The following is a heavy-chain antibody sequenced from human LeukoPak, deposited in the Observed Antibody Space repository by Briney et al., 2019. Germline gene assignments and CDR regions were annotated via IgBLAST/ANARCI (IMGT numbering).Heavy chain of an antibody. CDR1: GFTFSSDS. J-gene: IGHJ6*02. V-gene: IGHV3-48*01. Sequence: GGSLRLSCAASGFTFSSDSMNWVRQAPGKGLEWVSYISSSSSTIYYADSVKGRFTISRDNAKNSLYLQMNSLRAEDTAVYYCARSSSSSWAEFYYYYYGMDVWGQGTTVTVSS. D-gene: IGHD6-13*01. CDR3: ARSSSSSWAEFYYYYYGMDV. CDR2: ISSSSSTI.